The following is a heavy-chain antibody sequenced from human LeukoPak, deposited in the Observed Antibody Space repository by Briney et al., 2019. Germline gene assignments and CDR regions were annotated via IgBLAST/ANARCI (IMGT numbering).Heavy chain of an antibody. V-gene: IGHV1-18*01. D-gene: IGHD6-13*01. J-gene: IGHJ4*02. CDR1: GYTFTSYG. CDR3: ACSTTRSSWWDSHY. CDR2: ISAYNGNT. Sequence: GASVKVSCKASGYTFTSYGISWVRQAPGQGLEWMGWISAYNGNTNYAQKLQGRVTMTTDTSTSTAYMELRSLRSDDTAVYYCACSTTRSSWWDSHYCGQGTLATVSS.